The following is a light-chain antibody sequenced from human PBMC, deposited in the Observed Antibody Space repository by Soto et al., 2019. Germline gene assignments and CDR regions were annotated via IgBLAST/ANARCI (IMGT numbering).Light chain of an antibody. CDR1: QAISTY. CDR2: AAS. V-gene: IGKV1-27*01. Sequence: DIQMNQSPSSLSASVGDRVTITCRASQAISTYLAWYQQKPGKVPELLIYAASTLQSGVPSRFSGSGSGTDFTLTLSSLHPEDVATYYCPKYDSAPFTFGPGTKVDL. CDR3: PKYDSAPFT. J-gene: IGKJ3*01.